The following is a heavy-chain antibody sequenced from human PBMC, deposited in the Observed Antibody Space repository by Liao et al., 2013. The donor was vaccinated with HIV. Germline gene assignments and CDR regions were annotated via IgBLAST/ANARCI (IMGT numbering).Heavy chain of an antibody. D-gene: IGHD3-22*01. V-gene: IGHV4-4*07. J-gene: IGHJ3*02. CDR3: ARYRSGYYDGFDI. CDR2: VSASGGA. Sequence: VQMQESGPVVVKPSETLSLICTVSGGSISSYNWNWIRQPAGKGLEWIGRVSASGGAVYNPSLKSRVTISVDTSKNQFSLKLTSVTAADTAVYFCARYRSGYYDGFDIWGQGTMVTVSS. CDR1: GGSISSYN.